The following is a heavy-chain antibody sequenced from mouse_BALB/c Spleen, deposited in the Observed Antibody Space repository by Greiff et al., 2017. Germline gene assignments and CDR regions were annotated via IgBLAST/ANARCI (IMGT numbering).Heavy chain of an antibody. J-gene: IGHJ2*01. CDR1: GFTFSSYA. V-gene: IGHV5-9-1*01. CDR3: ARRGMITTGYYFDY. D-gene: IGHD2-4*01. CDR2: ISSGGSYT. Sequence: EVMLVESGGGLVKPGGSLKLSCAASGFTFSSYAMSWVRQTPEKRLEWVATISSGGSYTYYPDSVKGRFTISRDNAKNTLYLQMSSLRSEDTAMYYCARRGMITTGYYFDYWGQGTTLTVSS.